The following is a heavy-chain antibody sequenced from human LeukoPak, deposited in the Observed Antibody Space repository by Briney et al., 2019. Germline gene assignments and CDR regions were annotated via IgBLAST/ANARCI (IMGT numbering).Heavy chain of an antibody. CDR3: ARESRGYSYGPYYFDY. CDR1: GGSFSGYY. Sequence: SETLSLTCAVYGGSFSGYYWSWIRQPPGKGLEWIGEINHSGSTNYNPSLKSRVTISVDTSKNQFSLKLSSVTAADTAVHYCARESRGYSYGPYYFDYWGQGTLVTVSS. J-gene: IGHJ4*02. V-gene: IGHV4-34*01. D-gene: IGHD5-18*01. CDR2: INHSGST.